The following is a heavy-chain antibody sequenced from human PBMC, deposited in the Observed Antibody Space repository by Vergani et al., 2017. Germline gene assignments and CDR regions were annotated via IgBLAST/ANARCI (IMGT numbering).Heavy chain of an antibody. CDR2: ISGSGGST. CDR1: GFTFDDYA. Sequence: EVQLVESGGGLVQPGRSLRLSCAASGFTFDDYAMHWVRQAPGKGLEWVSAISGSGGSTYYADSVKGRFTISRDNSKNTLYLQMNSLRAEDTAVYYCAKYPFIVVVPAAMIYWGQGTLVTVSS. CDR3: AKYPFIVVVPAAMIY. D-gene: IGHD2-2*01. J-gene: IGHJ4*02. V-gene: IGHV3-23*04.